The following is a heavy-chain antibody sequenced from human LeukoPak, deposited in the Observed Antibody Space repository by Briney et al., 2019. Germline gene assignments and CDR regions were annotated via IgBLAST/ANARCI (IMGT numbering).Heavy chain of an antibody. CDR1: GYTFTNYA. CDR3: ASISYRYYFDY. D-gene: IGHD1-26*01. Sequence: ASVKVSCKASGYTFTNYAISWVRQAPGQGLEWVGWISAYNGNTNYAQKLQGRVTMTTDTSTSTAYMELRSLRSDDTAVYYCASISYRYYFDYWGQGTLVTVSS. V-gene: IGHV1-18*01. J-gene: IGHJ4*02. CDR2: ISAYNGNT.